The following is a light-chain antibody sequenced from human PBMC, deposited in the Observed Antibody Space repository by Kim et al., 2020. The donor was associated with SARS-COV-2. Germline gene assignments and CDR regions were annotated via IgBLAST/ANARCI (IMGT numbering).Light chain of an antibody. V-gene: IGKV1-5*03. CDR2: KTS. J-gene: IGKJ2*03. CDR1: QSFYIW. Sequence: DIQMTQSPSTLSASVGDRVTITCRASQSFYIWLAWYQQKPGKAPKLLIYKTSTLETGVPSRFSGSGSGTEFTLTISNLQPDDSATYYCQQYYSYSYSFGQGTKLEIK. CDR3: QQYYSYSYS.